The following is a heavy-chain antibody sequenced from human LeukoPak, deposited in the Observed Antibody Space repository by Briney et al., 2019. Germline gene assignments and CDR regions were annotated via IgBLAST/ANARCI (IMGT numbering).Heavy chain of an antibody. J-gene: IGHJ6*03. V-gene: IGHV3-48*04. CDR2: ISPSSRTI. D-gene: IGHD2-8*02. CDR1: GFTFNNFS. CDR3: ASFPRRFSAWCV. Sequence: GGSLRLSCAASGFTFNNFSMNWVRQAPGKGLEWISYISPSSRTIYYADSVKGRFTISRDNAKSSLYLQMNSLRAEDTAVYYCASFPRRFSAWCVWGKGTTVTVS.